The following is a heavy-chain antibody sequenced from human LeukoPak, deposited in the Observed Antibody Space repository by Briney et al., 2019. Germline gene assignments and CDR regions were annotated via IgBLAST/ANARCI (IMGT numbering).Heavy chain of an antibody. J-gene: IGHJ5*02. V-gene: IGHV3-66*01. CDR1: EFTVSTNY. CDR3: ARGGATTMMAYDL. Sequence: PGGSLRLSCAASEFTVSTNYMTWVRQAPGKGLEWVSVIYSGGSTYYADSVKGRFTMSRDNSKNTVYLQMNSLRAEDTAVYYCARGGATTMMAYDLWGQGTLVTASS. D-gene: IGHD4-17*01. CDR2: IYSGGST.